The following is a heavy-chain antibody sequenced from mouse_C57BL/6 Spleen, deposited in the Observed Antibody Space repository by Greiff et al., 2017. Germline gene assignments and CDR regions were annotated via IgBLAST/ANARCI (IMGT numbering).Heavy chain of an antibody. D-gene: IGHD2-2*01. CDR1: GYAFSSSW. J-gene: IGHJ3*01. Sequence: VQLQQSGPELVKPGASVKISCKASGYAFSSSWMNWVKQRPGKGLEWIGRIYPGDGDTNYNGKFKGKATLTADKSSSTAYMQLSSLTSKDSAVYFCARRGGYDGGAWFAYWGQGTLVTVSA. CDR2: IYPGDGDT. V-gene: IGHV1-82*01. CDR3: ARRGGYDGGAWFAY.